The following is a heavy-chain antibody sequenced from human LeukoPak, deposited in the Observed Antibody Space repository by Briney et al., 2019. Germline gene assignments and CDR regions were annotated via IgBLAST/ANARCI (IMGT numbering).Heavy chain of an antibody. CDR3: ARDLIDYVWGSYRTPLDS. Sequence: ASVKVSCKASGYTFTGYYMHWVRQAPGQGLEWRGWINPNSGGTNYAQKFQGRVTITADKSTSTAYMELSSLRSEDTAVYYCARDLIDYVWGSYRTPLDSWGAGTLVTVSS. CDR2: INPNSGGT. D-gene: IGHD3-16*01. V-gene: IGHV1-2*02. J-gene: IGHJ5*01. CDR1: GYTFTGYY.